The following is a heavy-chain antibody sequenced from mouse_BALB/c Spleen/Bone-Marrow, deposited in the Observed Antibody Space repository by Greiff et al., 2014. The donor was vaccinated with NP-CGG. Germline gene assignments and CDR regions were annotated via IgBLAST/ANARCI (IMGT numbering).Heavy chain of an antibody. V-gene: IGHV1-22*01. CDR1: GYTFTEDT. Sequence: EVKLMESGPELVKPGASVKISCKTSGYTFTEDTMHWVKQSHGKSLEWIGVINPNNGGTTYKQKFKDKATLTVDKSSSTAYMEFRSLTSEDSAVYYCGREGNYAIDYWGQGTSVTVSS. J-gene: IGHJ4*01. CDR2: INPNNGGT. CDR3: GREGNYAIDY.